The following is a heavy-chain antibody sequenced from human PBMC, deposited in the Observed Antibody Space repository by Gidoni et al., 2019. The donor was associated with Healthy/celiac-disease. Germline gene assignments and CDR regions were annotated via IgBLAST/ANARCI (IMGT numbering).Heavy chain of an antibody. CDR2: IHPSGGST. V-gene: IGHV1-46*03. J-gene: IGHJ6*02. D-gene: IGHD1-1*01. CDR3: ARDPTGRYGMDV. CDR1: GYTFTSYY. Sequence: QVQLVQSGAEVKKPGASVKVSCKASGYTFTSYYMHWVRQAPGQGLEWMGIIHPSGGSTSYAQKFQGRVTMTRDTSTSTVYMELSSLRSEDTAVYYCARDPTGRYGMDVWGQGTTVTVSS.